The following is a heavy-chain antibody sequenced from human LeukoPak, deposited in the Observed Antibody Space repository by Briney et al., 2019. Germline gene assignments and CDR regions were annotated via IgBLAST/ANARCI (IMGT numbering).Heavy chain of an antibody. J-gene: IGHJ5*02. CDR1: GFTFSSYS. CDR3: ARARLYCSSTSCPNQGFDP. D-gene: IGHD2-2*01. V-gene: IGHV3-21*04. CDR2: ISSSSSYI. Sequence: TGGSLRLSCAASGFTFSSYSMNWVRQAPGKGLEWVSSISSSSSYIYYADSVKGRFTISRDNAKTSLYLQMNSLRAEDTAVYYCARARLYCSSTSCPNQGFDPWGQGTLVTVSS.